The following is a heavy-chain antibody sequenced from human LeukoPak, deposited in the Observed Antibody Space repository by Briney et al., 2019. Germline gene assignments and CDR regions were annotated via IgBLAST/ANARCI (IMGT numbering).Heavy chain of an antibody. CDR3: ARGGNYYDSSGYLEDY. Sequence: ASVKVSCKASGYTFTGYYMHWVRQAPGQGLEWMGWINPNSGGTNYAQKFQGRVTMTRDTSISTAYMELSRLRSDDTAVYYCARGGNYYDSSGYLEDYWGQGTLVTVSS. CDR1: GYTFTGYY. CDR2: INPNSGGT. D-gene: IGHD3-22*01. J-gene: IGHJ4*02. V-gene: IGHV1-2*02.